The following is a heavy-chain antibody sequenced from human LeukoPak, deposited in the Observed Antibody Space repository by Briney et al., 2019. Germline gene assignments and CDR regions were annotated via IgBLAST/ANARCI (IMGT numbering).Heavy chain of an antibody. V-gene: IGHV1-3*01. J-gene: IGHJ4*02. CDR3: ARSGGPPWYFDY. D-gene: IGHD3-16*01. CDR1: GYTFTSYA. Sequence: ASVKVSCKASGYTFTSYAMHWVRQAPGQRLEWMGWINAGNGNTKYSQKFQGRVTITRDTSASTAYMELSSLRSEDTAVYYCARSGGPPWYFDYWGQGTLVTVSS. CDR2: INAGNGNT.